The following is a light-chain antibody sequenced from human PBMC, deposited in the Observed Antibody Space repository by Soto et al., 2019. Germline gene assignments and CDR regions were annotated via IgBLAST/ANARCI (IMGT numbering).Light chain of an antibody. V-gene: IGLV2-14*03. CDR1: SSDVGGYNF. J-gene: IGLJ1*01. CDR3: NSYTTSSTLV. Sequence: QSALTQHASVSGSPGQSITISCTGTSSDVGGYNFVSWYQQHPGKAPKLMIYEVTSRPSGVSNRFSGSKSGNTASLTISGLQAEDEADYYCNSYTTSSTLVFGTGTKVTVL. CDR2: EVT.